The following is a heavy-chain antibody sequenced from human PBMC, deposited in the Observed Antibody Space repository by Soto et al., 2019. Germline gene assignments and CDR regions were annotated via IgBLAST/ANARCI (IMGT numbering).Heavy chain of an antibody. CDR2: INWNGGST. V-gene: IGHV3-20*04. D-gene: IGHD3-3*01. CDR3: ARTPFSGDFWGAMDV. Sequence: PGGSLRLSCAASGFTFDDYGMSWVRQAPGKGLEWVSGINWNGGSTGYADSVKGRFTISRDNAKNSLYLQMNSLRAEDTALYYCARTPFSGDFWGAMDVWGQGTTVTVSS. J-gene: IGHJ6*02. CDR1: GFTFDDYG.